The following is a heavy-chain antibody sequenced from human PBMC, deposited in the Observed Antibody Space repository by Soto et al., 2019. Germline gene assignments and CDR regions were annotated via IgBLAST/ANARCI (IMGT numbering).Heavy chain of an antibody. CDR2: ISYDGSNK. CDR1: GFTFSSYG. V-gene: IGHV3-30*18. CDR3: AKDPRSGWYPYGMDV. J-gene: IGHJ6*02. D-gene: IGHD6-19*01. Sequence: GGSLRLSCAASGFTFSSYGMHWVRQAPGKGLEWVAVISYDGSNKYYADSVKGRFTISRDNSKNTLYLQMNSLRAEDTAVYYCAKDPRSGWYPYGMDVWRQGTTVTVSS.